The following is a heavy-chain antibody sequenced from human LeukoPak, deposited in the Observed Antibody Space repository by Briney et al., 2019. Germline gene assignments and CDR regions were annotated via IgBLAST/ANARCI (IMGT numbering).Heavy chain of an antibody. Sequence: GGSLRLSCAASGXTFSSYEMNWVRQAPGKGLEWVSYISSGGSTVYYADSVKGRFTISRDNAKNSLYLQMNSLRAEDTAVYYCARVIIVGATGIWGQGTMVTVSS. CDR1: GXTFSSYE. D-gene: IGHD1-26*01. CDR2: ISSGGSTV. V-gene: IGHV3-48*03. J-gene: IGHJ3*02. CDR3: ARVIIVGATGI.